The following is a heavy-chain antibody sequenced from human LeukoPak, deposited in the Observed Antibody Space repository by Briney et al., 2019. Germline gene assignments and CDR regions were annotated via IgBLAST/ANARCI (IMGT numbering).Heavy chain of an antibody. CDR2: INSDGSST. D-gene: IGHD6-19*01. CDR1: GFTFSSYW. CDR3: ARDHSWLEIDY. V-gene: IGHV3-74*01. Sequence: GGSLRLSCAASGFTFSSYWMHWFRQAPGEGLVWVSRINSDGSSTSYADSVKGRFTISRDNAKNTLYLQMNSLRAEDTAVYYCARDHSWLEIDYWGQGTLVTVSS. J-gene: IGHJ4*02.